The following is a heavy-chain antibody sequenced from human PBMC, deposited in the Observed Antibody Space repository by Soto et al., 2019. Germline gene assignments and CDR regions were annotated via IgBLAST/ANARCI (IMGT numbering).Heavy chain of an antibody. V-gene: IGHV3-7*04. CDR1: GFTFSNYW. D-gene: IGHD1-26*01. J-gene: IGHJ4*02. Sequence: EVQLVESGGGLVQPGGSLRLSCAASGFTFSNYWMSWVRQAPGKGLEWVANIKQDGSEKYYVDSVKGRFTISRDNAKNSLYLKKTGLRAENPAVFYWARGVGGFYADSWGKGPLVPVPS. CDR2: IKQDGSEK. CDR3: ARGVGGFYADS.